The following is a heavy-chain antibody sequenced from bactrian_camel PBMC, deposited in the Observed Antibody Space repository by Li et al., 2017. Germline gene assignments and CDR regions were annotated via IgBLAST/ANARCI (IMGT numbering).Heavy chain of an antibody. D-gene: IGHD6*01. J-gene: IGHJ2*01. CDR1: GFTFSNYD. Sequence: VQLVESGGGLVQPGGSLRLSCSASGFTFSNYDMSWVRQAPGKGLEWVSGIDMGGGRTTYTDSVKGRFTISRDNAKNTVYLQLNSLKTEDMAMYYCAKDTGRMGGTWYLEVDYRYLEVWGQGTQVTVS. V-gene: IGHV3S40*01. CDR2: IDMGGGRT. CDR3: AKDTGRMGGTWYLEVDYRYLEV.